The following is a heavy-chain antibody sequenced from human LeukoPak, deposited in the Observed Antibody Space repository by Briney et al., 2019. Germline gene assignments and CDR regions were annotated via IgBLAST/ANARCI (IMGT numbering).Heavy chain of an antibody. Sequence: PSETLSLTCTVSGRSINSGTFYWGWIRQPPGKGLEWIGSMYYDGSSHYNPSLKSRVNTSVNTSKNQFSLKLTAVTAADTAVYFCARRSDSGSDDGEDYFDYWGQGTLVTVSS. CDR3: ARRSDSGSDDGEDYFDY. V-gene: IGHV4-39*01. D-gene: IGHD1-26*01. J-gene: IGHJ4*02. CDR1: GRSINSGTFY. CDR2: MYYDGSS.